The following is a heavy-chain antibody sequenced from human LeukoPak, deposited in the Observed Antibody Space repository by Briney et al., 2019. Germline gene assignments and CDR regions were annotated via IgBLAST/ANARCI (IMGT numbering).Heavy chain of an antibody. CDR1: GLTFSIYW. CDR3: ARGYCSGGSCSSPPHY. V-gene: IGHV3-7*01. D-gene: IGHD2-15*01. CDR2: IKEDGSEK. Sequence: GGSLRLSCAASGLTFSIYWMTWVRQAPGKGREWVANIKEDGSEKYYVDSVKGRFTISRDNAKNSLYLQMNSLRAEDTAVYYCARGYCSGGSCSSPPHYWGQGTLVTVSS. J-gene: IGHJ4*02.